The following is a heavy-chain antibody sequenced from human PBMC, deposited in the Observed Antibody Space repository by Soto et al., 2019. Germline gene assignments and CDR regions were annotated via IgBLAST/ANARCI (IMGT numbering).Heavy chain of an antibody. J-gene: IGHJ6*02. CDR3: ARETVVVITYGMDV. CDR2: MNPNSGNT. CDR1: GYTFTSYD. V-gene: IGHV1-8*01. D-gene: IGHD3-22*01. Sequence: QVQLVQSGAEVKKPGASVKVSCKASGYTFTSYDINWVRQATGQGLEWMGWMNPNSGNTGYAQKFQGRVTMTRNTSISTAYMELSSMRSEDTAAYYCARETVVVITYGMDVWGQGSTVTVSS.